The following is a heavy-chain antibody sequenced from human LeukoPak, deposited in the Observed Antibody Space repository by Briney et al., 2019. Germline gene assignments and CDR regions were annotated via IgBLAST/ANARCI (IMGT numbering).Heavy chain of an antibody. Sequence: ASVKVSCKASGYTFTRYYMHWVRQAPGQGLEWMGWINPNSGGTNYAQKFQGRVTMTRDTSISTAYMELSRLRSDDTAVYYCAGAFGRLPTGAYWGQGTLVTVSS. J-gene: IGHJ4*02. CDR1: GYTFTRYY. D-gene: IGHD6-25*01. V-gene: IGHV1-2*02. CDR3: AGAFGRLPTGAY. CDR2: INPNSGGT.